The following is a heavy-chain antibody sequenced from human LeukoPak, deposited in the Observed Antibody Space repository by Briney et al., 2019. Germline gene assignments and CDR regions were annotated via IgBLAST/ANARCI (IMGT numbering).Heavy chain of an antibody. V-gene: IGHV4-59*01. CDR1: GGSISSYY. J-gene: IGHJ4*02. CDR2: IYYSGST. D-gene: IGHD5-18*01. CDR3: ARATYLYSYKIDY. Sequence: PSETLSLTCTVSGGSISSYYWSWTRQPPGKGLEWIGYIYYSGSTNYNPSLKSRVTISVDTSKNQFSLKLSSVTAADTAVYYCARATYLYSYKIDYWGQGTLVTVSS.